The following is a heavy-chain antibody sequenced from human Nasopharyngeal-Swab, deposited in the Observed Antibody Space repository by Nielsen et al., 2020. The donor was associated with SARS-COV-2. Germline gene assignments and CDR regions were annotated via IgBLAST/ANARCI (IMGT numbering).Heavy chain of an antibody. V-gene: IGHV4-34*01. CDR3: ARGNNDFWSGYVY. Sequence: SQTLSLTCAVYGGSFSGYHWSWIRQPPGKGLEWIGEINHIGSTNYNPSLKSLVTISVDTSKNQFSLKLSSVTAADTAVYYCARGNNDFWSGYVYWGQGTLVTVSS. J-gene: IGHJ4*02. CDR2: INHIGST. CDR1: GGSFSGYH. D-gene: IGHD3-3*01.